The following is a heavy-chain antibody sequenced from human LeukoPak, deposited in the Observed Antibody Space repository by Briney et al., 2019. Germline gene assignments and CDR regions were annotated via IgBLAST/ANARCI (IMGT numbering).Heavy chain of an antibody. Sequence: GGSLRLSCAVSGFTFSNYAMNWVRQAPGKGLEWVSYISSSGSTIYYADSVKGRFTISRDNAKNSLYLQMNSLRAEDTAVYYCAELGITMIGGVWGKGTTVTISS. V-gene: IGHV3-48*03. CDR3: AELGITMIGGV. CDR2: ISSSGSTI. J-gene: IGHJ6*04. D-gene: IGHD3-10*02. CDR1: GFTFSNYA.